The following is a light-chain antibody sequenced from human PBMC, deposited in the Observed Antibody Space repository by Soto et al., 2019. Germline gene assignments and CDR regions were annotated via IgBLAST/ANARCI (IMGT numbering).Light chain of an antibody. J-gene: IGKJ1*01. CDR3: QQYGSSPRT. Sequence: EIVLTQSPGALSLSPGERATLSCGASQIVSSSYLAWYQQKPVQAPSLLIYGASTRATGIPDRFSGSGTGTDITLTISRLEPEEFAVYYCQQYGSSPRTFGQGTKVEIK. V-gene: IGKV3-20*01. CDR1: QIVSSSY. CDR2: GAS.